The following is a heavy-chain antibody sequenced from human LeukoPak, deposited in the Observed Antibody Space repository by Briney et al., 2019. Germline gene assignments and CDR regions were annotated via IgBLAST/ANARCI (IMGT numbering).Heavy chain of an antibody. Sequence: ETLSHTFSVSGRTISSSNWWSWVRQAPGKGLEWVGEIYQSGSTNYNPSHKSRVTRSVDKSKNQLSLKLSCVTAADTAGYSCAPDSSPWGEKTLGTVSS. J-gene: IGHJ5*02. V-gene: IGHV4-4*01. CDR1: GRTISSSNW. CDR2: IYQSGST. CDR3: APDSSP. D-gene: IGHD6-13*01.